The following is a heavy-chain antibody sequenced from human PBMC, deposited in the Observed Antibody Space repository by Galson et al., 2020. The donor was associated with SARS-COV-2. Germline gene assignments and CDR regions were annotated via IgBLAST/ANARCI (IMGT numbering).Heavy chain of an antibody. V-gene: IGHV3-49*03. CDR1: GFTFGDYA. D-gene: IGHD3-3*01. CDR2: IRSKTYGGTA. J-gene: IGHJ4*02. CDR3: SRHSVPILSGYYTTLDY. Sequence: GESLKISCTASGFTFGDYAMNWFRQAPGKGLEWVGFIRSKTYGGTAEYAASVKGRFTISRDDSKSVVYLQMNSLKTEDSAMYYCSRHSVPILSGYYTTLDYWGQGTLVTVSS.